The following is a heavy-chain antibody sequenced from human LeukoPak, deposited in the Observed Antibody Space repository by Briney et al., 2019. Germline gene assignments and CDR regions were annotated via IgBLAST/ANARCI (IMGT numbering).Heavy chain of an antibody. CDR2: IYYSGTT. J-gene: IGHJ4*02. CDR3: ARHGPLDDIWSAQFYFDY. CDR1: GGSISTFY. Sequence: SETLSLTCTVSGGSISTFYWSWIRQRPGKGLEWIGYIYYSGTTNYNPSLKSRVTISVDMSKSQFSLNLSSVTAADTALYYCARHGPLDDIWSAQFYFDYWGQGTLVAVSS. D-gene: IGHD3-3*01. V-gene: IGHV4-59*08.